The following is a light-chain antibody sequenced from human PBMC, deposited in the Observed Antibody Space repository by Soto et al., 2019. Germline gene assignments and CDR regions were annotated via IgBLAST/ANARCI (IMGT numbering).Light chain of an antibody. CDR3: QQYESYSPWT. Sequence: DIQLTQSPCALSASVGDGATLTCRARQSISSRLAWYQQKPGKAPKLLIYDASTLQSGVPSRYSGSGSGTEFTLTISNLQPDDFATYYCQQYESYSPWTFGQGTKVDIK. CDR1: QSISSR. CDR2: DAS. V-gene: IGKV1-5*01. J-gene: IGKJ1*01.